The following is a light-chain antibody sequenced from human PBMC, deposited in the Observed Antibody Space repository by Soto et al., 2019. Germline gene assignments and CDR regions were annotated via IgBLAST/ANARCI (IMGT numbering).Light chain of an antibody. CDR2: DDN. Sequence: QSVLTQPPSVSAAPGQTVTISCSGSRSNIGGNSVSWYQQLPGTAPKLLIYDDNKRPSGIPDRFSGSKSGTSAPLGITGFQTGDEADYYCGSWDSSLSAYVFGTGTKV. CDR1: RSNIGGNS. CDR3: GSWDSSLSAYV. J-gene: IGLJ1*01. V-gene: IGLV1-51*01.